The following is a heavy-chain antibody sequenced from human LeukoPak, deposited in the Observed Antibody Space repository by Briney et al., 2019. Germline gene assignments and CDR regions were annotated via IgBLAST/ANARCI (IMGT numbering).Heavy chain of an antibody. D-gene: IGHD2-2*01. CDR1: GFTFSSYA. J-gene: IGHJ4*02. Sequence: GGSLRLTCAASGFTFSSYAMSWVRQRPGKGLEWVSAISGSGGSTYYADSVKGRLTISRDNSKTTLYLQMNSLTAEDTAVYYCAKEAVYVIVVVPAALDYWGQGTLVTVSS. V-gene: IGHV3-23*01. CDR3: AKEAVYVIVVVPAALDY. CDR2: ISGSGGST.